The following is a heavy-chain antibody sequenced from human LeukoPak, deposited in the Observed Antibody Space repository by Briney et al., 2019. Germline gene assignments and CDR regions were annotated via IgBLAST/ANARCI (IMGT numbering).Heavy chain of an antibody. CDR2: IYYSGST. Sequence: KASETLSLTCTVSGGSISNYYWSWIRQPPGKGLEWIGYIYYSGSTNYNPSLKSRVTISVDTSKNQFSLKLSSVTAADTAVYYCARDRGDYYYDLFDYWGQGTLVTVSS. CDR1: GGSISNYY. CDR3: ARDRGDYYYDLFDY. V-gene: IGHV4-59*01. J-gene: IGHJ4*02. D-gene: IGHD3-22*01.